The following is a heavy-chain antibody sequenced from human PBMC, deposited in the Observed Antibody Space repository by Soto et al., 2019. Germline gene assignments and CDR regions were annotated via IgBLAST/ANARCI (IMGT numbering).Heavy chain of an antibody. Sequence: QVQLVQSGAEVKKPGSSVKVSCKASGGTFSSYAISWVRQAPGQGLEWVGGLIPIFGTANYAQKFQGRVTITADESTSTAYMELSSLRSEDTAVYYCAFQLLPEGGYYGMDVWGQGTTVTVSS. CDR1: GGTFSSYA. J-gene: IGHJ6*02. D-gene: IGHD2-2*01. CDR2: LIPIFGTA. CDR3: AFQLLPEGGYYGMDV. V-gene: IGHV1-69*01.